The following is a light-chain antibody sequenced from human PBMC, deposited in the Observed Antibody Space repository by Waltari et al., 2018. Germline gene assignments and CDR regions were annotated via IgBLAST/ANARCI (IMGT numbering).Light chain of an antibody. J-gene: IGLJ3*02. V-gene: IGLV1-47*01. CDR3: VAWDDSLSATV. CDR2: RND. Sequence: QSVLTQPPSASGTPGQRVTISCSGSSSTIVSNYVYGYQHLPGTAPKLLIYRNDQRPSGVPDRFSGSKSGTSASLAISELRSEDEADYYCVAWDDSLSATVFGGGTKLTVL. CDR1: SSTIVSNY.